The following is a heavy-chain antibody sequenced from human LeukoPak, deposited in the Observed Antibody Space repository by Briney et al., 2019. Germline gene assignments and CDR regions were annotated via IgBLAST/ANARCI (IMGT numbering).Heavy chain of an antibody. V-gene: IGHV4-59*01. CDR1: GGSISSYY. J-gene: IGHJ4*02. Sequence: SETLSLTCTVSGGSISSYYWSWIRQPPGKGLEWIGYIYYSGSTNYNPSLKSRVTISVDTSKNQFSLKLSSVTAADTAVYYCAGETSFGCSGTSGPFASWGKGPLVTSPQ. CDR2: IYYSGST. CDR3: AGETSFGCSGTSGPFAS. D-gene: IGHD2-2*01.